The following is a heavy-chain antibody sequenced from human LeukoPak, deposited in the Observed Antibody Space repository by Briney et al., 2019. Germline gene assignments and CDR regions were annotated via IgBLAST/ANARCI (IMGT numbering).Heavy chain of an antibody. J-gene: IGHJ6*03. V-gene: IGHV1-69*05. CDR1: GGTFSSYS. CDR3: ARVDRYHYYLDV. CDR2: IMPLFNTA. Sequence: ASVKVSCKASGGTFSSYSITWVRQAPGQGLEWMGGIMPLFNTANYAQQFQGRVTITTDESTSAAYMELSSLRFEDTAMYYCARVDRYHYYLDVWGKGTTVTVSS.